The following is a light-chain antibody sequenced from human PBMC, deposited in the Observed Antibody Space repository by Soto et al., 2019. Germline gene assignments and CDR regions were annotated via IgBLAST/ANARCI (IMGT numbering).Light chain of an antibody. J-gene: IGKJ1*01. CDR2: GAS. CDR1: QSVSSN. Sequence: EIVMTQAPATLSVSAGERATLSCRASQSVSSNLAWYQQKPGQAPRLLIYGASTRATGIPARFSGGGSGTDFTLTISRLEAEDFAVYYCQQYGSAPRTFGQGTKV. V-gene: IGKV3-15*01. CDR3: QQYGSAPRT.